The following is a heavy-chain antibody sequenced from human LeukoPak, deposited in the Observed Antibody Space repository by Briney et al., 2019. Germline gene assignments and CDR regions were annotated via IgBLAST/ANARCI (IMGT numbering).Heavy chain of an antibody. D-gene: IGHD5-12*01. J-gene: IGHJ4*02. CDR2: INIDGTST. CDR3: ARGTQISGNDLDY. Sequence: GSLRLSCAASGFTFSSNRMHWDRQAPGKGLVWVSRINIDGTSTTYADSVKGRFTISRDNAKNTLYLQMHSLRAEDTAVYYCARGTQISGNDLDYWGQGTLVTVSS. V-gene: IGHV3-74*01. CDR1: GFTFSSNR.